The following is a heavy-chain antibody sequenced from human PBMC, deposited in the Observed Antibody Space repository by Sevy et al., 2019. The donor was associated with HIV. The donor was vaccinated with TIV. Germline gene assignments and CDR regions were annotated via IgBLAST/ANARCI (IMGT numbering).Heavy chain of an antibody. J-gene: IGHJ4*02. CDR2: ISYSGTNK. CDR1: GFTFTLYA. CDR3: ARVAVEYCTDDCYHRFDY. V-gene: IGHV3-30-3*01. D-gene: IGHD2-21*02. Sequence: GGSLRLSCAASGFTFTLYAIHWVRQAPGKELEWVALISYSGTNKYYADSVKGRFIISRDDSKNTAYLQMNNLRTDDTAVYYCARVAVEYCTDDCYHRFDYWGQGTQVTVSS.